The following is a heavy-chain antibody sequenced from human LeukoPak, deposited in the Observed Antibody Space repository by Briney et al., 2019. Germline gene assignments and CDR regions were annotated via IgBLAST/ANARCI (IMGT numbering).Heavy chain of an antibody. CDR2: IYWDDDK. D-gene: IGHD6-6*01. V-gene: IGHV2-5*02. J-gene: IGHJ4*02. CDR1: GFSLSTSGVG. CDR3: ARNPYADSSSFLYYFDY. Sequence: ESGPTLVKPTQTLTLTCTFSGFSLSTSGVGVGWIRQPPGKALEWLALIYWDDDKRYSPSLKSRLTITKDTSKNQVVLTMTNMDPVDTATYYCARNPYADSSSFLYYFDYWGQGTLVTVSS.